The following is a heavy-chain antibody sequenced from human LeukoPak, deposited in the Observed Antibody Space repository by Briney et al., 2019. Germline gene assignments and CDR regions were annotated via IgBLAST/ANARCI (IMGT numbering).Heavy chain of an antibody. V-gene: IGHV4-38-2*02. CDR2: IYHSGST. CDR1: GYSISSGYY. Sequence: ETLSLTCTVSGYSISSGYYWGWIRQPPGKGLEWIGRIYHSGSTYYNPSLKSRVTISVDTSRNQFSLKLSSVTAADTAVYYCARAHYDFWSGYSSPVDYYYYYMDVWGKGTTVTVSS. D-gene: IGHD3-3*01. J-gene: IGHJ6*03. CDR3: ARAHYDFWSGYSSPVDYYYYYMDV.